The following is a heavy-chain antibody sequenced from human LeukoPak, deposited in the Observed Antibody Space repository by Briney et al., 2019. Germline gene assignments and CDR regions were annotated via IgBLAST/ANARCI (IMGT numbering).Heavy chain of an antibody. V-gene: IGHV3-21*01. CDR3: ARLEGANSYYYYYMDV. D-gene: IGHD1-26*01. CDR1: GFTFSSYA. Sequence: PGGSLRLSCAASGFTFSSYAMSWVRQAPGKGLEWVSSISSSSSYIYYADSVKGRFTISRDNAKNSLYLQMNSLRAEDTAVYYCARLEGANSYYYYYMDVWGKGTTVTVSS. J-gene: IGHJ6*03. CDR2: ISSSSSYI.